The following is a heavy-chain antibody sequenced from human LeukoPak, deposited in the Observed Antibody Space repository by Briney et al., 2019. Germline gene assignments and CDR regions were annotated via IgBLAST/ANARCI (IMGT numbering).Heavy chain of an antibody. CDR1: GYTFTSYA. D-gene: IGHD2-15*01. J-gene: IGHJ5*02. V-gene: IGHV7-4-1*02. CDR2: INTNTGNP. Sequence: GASVKVSCKSSGYTFTSYAMNWVRQAPGQGLEWMGWINTNTGNPTYAQGFTGRLVFSLDTSVSTAYLQISSLKAEDTAVYYCARDGYCSGGSCDNWFDPWGQGTLVTVSS. CDR3: ARDGYCSGGSCDNWFDP.